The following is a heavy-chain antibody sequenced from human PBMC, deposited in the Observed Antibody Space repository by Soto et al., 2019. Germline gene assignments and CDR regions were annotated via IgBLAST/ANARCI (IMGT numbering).Heavy chain of an antibody. V-gene: IGHV3-23*01. D-gene: IGHD6-13*01. Sequence: EVQLLESGGGLVQPGGSLSLSCAASGFTFNTYAMNWVRQAPGKGLEWVSGISGSGVTTYYADSVKGRFTISRGNSKNTLYLQMNSLRAEDTAVYYCAKAAAAGLYFDYWGQGTLVTVSS. J-gene: IGHJ4*02. CDR1: GFTFNTYA. CDR3: AKAAAAGLYFDY. CDR2: ISGSGVTT.